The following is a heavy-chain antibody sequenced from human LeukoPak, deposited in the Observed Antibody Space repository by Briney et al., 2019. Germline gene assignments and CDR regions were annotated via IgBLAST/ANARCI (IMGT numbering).Heavy chain of an antibody. J-gene: IGHJ6*02. Sequence: SSETLSLTCTVSGVSISSYYWSWIRQPPGKGLEWIGYIYYSGSTNYNPFLKSRVTISVDTSKNQFSLKLSSVTAADTAVYYCARVFSYYYGMDVWGQGTTVTVSS. CDR3: ARVFSYYYGMDV. V-gene: IGHV4-59*01. CDR1: GVSISSYY. CDR2: IYYSGST.